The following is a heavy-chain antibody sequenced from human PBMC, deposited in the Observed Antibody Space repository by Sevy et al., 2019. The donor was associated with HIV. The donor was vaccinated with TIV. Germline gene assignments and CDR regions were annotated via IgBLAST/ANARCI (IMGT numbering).Heavy chain of an antibody. J-gene: IGHJ3*02. CDR2: LWSHGRRE. D-gene: IGHD3-3*01. V-gene: IGHV3-30*02. CDR3: AKESGSYYDFWSGHDAFAI. CDR1: GFTFDMYA. Sequence: GGSLRLSCVASGFTFDMYAMHWVRQAPGKGLECVAGLWSHGRREYYADFAKGRFTVSRDNSKNTVYLQINRLRAEDTAVYYCAKESGSYYDFWSGHDAFAIWGQGTMVTVSS.